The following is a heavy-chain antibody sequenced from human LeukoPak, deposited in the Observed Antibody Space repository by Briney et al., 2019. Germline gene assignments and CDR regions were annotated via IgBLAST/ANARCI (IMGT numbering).Heavy chain of an antibody. D-gene: IGHD2-15*01. CDR2: ISAYNGNT. CDR3: ARYCSGGSCYPDDWFDP. Sequence: GASVKVSCKASGYTFTGYGISWVRQAPGQGLEWMGWISAYNGNTNYAQKLQSRVTMTTDTSTSTAYMELRSLRSDDTAVYYCARYCSGGSCYPDDWFDPWGQGTLVTVSS. V-gene: IGHV1-18*04. J-gene: IGHJ5*02. CDR1: GYTFTGYG.